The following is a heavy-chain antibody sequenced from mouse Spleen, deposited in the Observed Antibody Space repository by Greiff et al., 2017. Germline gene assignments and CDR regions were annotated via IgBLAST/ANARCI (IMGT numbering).Heavy chain of an antibody. V-gene: IGHV1-54*01. CDR1: GYAFTNYL. J-gene: IGHJ2*01. CDR3: ARSYGNLDY. Sequence: VQLQQSGAELVRPGTSVKVSCKASGYAFTNYLIEWVKQRPGQGLEWIGVINPGSGGTNYNEKFKGKATLTADKSSSTAYMQLSSLTSDDSAVYFCARSYGNLDYWGQGTTLTVSS. D-gene: IGHD2-1*01. CDR2: INPGSGGT.